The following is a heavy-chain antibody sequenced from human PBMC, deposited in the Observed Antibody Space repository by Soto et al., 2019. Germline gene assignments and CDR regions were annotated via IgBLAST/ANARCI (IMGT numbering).Heavy chain of an antibody. J-gene: IGHJ5*02. CDR2: ISGSGFKK. CDR1: GFIFENFG. D-gene: IGHD1-1*01. Sequence: GGSLRLSCAASGFIFENFGMSVVRQAPGKGLEWISSISGSGFKKYYADSVKGRFTISRDNSKSTVYLELNNLSAEDTAVYHCAKNQGVELVPLATVEWFDPWGQGSVVPVSP. V-gene: IGHV3-23*01. CDR3: AKNQGVELVPLATVEWFDP.